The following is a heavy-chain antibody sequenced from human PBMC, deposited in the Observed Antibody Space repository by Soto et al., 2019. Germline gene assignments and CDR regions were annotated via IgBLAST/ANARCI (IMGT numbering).Heavy chain of an antibody. CDR3: TRGSHENVLRHLGEFSDFAY. CDR1: GYTFTDYY. Sequence: QVHLVQSGAEVRKPGASVRVSCRASGYTFTDYYIHWVRQAPGQGLEWMGWVNPNSGGTNYAVNFQGRVTMTRDTSINTGYMEMSSLRSDDTAVYFCTRGSHENVLRHLGEFSDFAYWGQGTLVTVYS. CDR2: VNPNSGGT. V-gene: IGHV1-2*02. D-gene: IGHD3-3*01. J-gene: IGHJ4*02.